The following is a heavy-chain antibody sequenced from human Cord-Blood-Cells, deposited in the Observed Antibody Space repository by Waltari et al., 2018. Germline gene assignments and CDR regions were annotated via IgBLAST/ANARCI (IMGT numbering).Heavy chain of an antibody. CDR2: IYYSGGT. V-gene: IGHV4-39*01. D-gene: IGHD7-27*01. CDR3: ARHDWGSGALNWFDP. Sequence: QLQLQESGPGLVKPSETLSLTCTVSGGSISSSSYYWGWIRQPPGKGLEWIGSIYYSGGTYYNPSLKSRVTISVDTSKNQFSLKLSSVTAADTAVYYCARHDWGSGALNWFDPWGQGTLVTVSS. CDR1: GGSISSSSYY. J-gene: IGHJ5*02.